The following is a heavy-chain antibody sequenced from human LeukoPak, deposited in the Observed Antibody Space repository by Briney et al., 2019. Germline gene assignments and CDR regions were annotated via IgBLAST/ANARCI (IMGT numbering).Heavy chain of an antibody. CDR2: IKEDGSEK. J-gene: IGHJ4*02. V-gene: IGHV3-7*04. CDR3: ARNSWKAFDY. CDR1: GFTFSSPW. D-gene: IGHD1-20*01. Sequence: PGGSLRLSCAASGFTFSSPWMSWVRQTPEKGLEWVANIKEDGSEKYYVDSVRGRFTISRDNAKNSLYLQMNSLRADDTAVYYCARNSWKAFDYWGQGTLVTVSS.